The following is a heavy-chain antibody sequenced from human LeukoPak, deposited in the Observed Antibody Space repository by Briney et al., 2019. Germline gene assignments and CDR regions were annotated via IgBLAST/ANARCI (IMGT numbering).Heavy chain of an antibody. CDR2: INWSGGST. Sequence: PGGSLRLSCAASGFTFGNYGMSWVRQVPGKGLEWVSGINWSGGSTDYADSVKGRFTISRDNAKNSVYLQMNNLRAEDTALYHCARDVGYEYFWFDPWGQGTLVTVSS. CDR1: GFTFGNYG. V-gene: IGHV3-20*01. CDR3: ARDVGYEYFWFDP. D-gene: IGHD5-12*01. J-gene: IGHJ5*02.